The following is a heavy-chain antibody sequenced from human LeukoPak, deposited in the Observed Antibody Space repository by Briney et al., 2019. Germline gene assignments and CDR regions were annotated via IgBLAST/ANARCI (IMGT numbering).Heavy chain of an antibody. CDR1: GGSISSGSYY. V-gene: IGHV4-61*02. J-gene: IGHJ3*02. Sequence: SETLSLTCTVSGGSISSGSYYGSWIRQPAGKGLEWIGRIYTSGSTNYSPSLKSRVTISVDTSKNQFSPKLSSVTAADTAVYYCARQEYQLLDAFDIWGQGTMVTVSS. CDR2: IYTSGST. D-gene: IGHD2-2*01. CDR3: ARQEYQLLDAFDI.